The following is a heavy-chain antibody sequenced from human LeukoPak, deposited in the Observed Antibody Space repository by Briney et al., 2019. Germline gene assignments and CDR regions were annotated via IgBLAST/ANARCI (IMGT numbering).Heavy chain of an antibody. CDR3: ARAVNHITAPGAHWFDP. J-gene: IGHJ5*02. D-gene: IGHD1-14*01. CDR2: IYYSGST. Sequence: SETLSLTCTVSGGSISSYYWSWIRQPPGKGLEWIGYIYYSGSTNYNPSLKSRVTISVDTSKNQFSLKLSSVTAADTAVYYCARAVNHITAPGAHWFDPWGQGTLVTVSS. CDR1: GGSISSYY. V-gene: IGHV4-59*12.